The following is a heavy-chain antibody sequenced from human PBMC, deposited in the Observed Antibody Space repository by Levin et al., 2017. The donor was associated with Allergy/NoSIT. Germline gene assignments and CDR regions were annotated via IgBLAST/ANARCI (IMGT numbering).Heavy chain of an antibody. CDR2: LYKSGIT. CDR3: ATLRFLEWYVDS. Sequence: PSQTLSLPCTVSGDSIRSGSYYWSWIRQPPGKGLEWIGYLYKSGITNYNPSLKSRVTMSGDTSKNQVSLKLSSVTAADTAVYYCATLRFLEWYVDSWGQGTLVTVSS. J-gene: IGHJ4*02. D-gene: IGHD3-3*01. V-gene: IGHV4-61*01. CDR1: GDSIRSGSYY.